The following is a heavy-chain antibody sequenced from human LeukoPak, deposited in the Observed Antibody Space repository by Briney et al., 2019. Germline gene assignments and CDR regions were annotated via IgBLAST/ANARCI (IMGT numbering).Heavy chain of an antibody. J-gene: IGHJ4*02. CDR1: GFTVSSNY. CDR2: IYSGGST. V-gene: IGHV3-53*05. D-gene: IGHD3-9*01. Sequence: GGSLRLSCAASGFTVSSNYMSWVRQAPGKGLEWVSVIYSGGSTYYADSVKGRFTISRDNSKNTLYLQMNSLRAEDTAVYYCARDYDSVNYFDYWGQGTLVTVSS. CDR3: ARDYDSVNYFDY.